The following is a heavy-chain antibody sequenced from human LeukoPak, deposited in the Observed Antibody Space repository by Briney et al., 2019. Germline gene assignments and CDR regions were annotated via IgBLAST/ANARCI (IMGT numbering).Heavy chain of an antibody. D-gene: IGHD6-13*01. CDR1: GFTFVTFA. CDR2: ISGSGGGT. Sequence: PGGSLRLSRAASGFTFVTFAMGWVRQAPGKGLEWVSTISGSGGGTYYADSVKGRFTISRDNSKNTLYLQMNSLRAEDTAVYYCAKHKGAGSRYSYSMDVWGKGATVTVSS. J-gene: IGHJ6*03. V-gene: IGHV3-23*01. CDR3: AKHKGAGSRYSYSMDV.